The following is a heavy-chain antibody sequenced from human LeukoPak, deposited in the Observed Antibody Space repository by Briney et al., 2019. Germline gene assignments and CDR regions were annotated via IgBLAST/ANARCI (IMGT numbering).Heavy chain of an antibody. CDR1: GGTFSSYA. D-gene: IGHD2-2*01. J-gene: IGHJ5*02. V-gene: IGHV1-69*05. CDR2: IIPILGTA. Sequence: SVKVSCKASGGTFSSYAISWVRQAPGQGLEWMGGIIPILGTANYAQKFQGRVTITTDESTSTAYMELSSLRSEDTAVYYCARGRRIVVVPAAHGVNWFDPWGQGTLVTVSS. CDR3: ARGRRIVVVPAAHGVNWFDP.